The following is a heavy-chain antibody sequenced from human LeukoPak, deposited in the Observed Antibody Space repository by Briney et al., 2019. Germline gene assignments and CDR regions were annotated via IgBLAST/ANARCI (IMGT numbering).Heavy chain of an antibody. CDR2: IYYSGST. Sequence: SETLSLTCTVSGGSISSYYLSWIRQPLGKGLEWTGYIYYSGSTNYNPSLKSRVTISVDTSKNQFSLKLSSVTAADTAVYYCARVFRSRDGYHREFDYWGQGTLVTVSS. J-gene: IGHJ4*02. V-gene: IGHV4-59*01. D-gene: IGHD5-24*01. CDR3: ARVFRSRDGYHREFDY. CDR1: GGSISSYY.